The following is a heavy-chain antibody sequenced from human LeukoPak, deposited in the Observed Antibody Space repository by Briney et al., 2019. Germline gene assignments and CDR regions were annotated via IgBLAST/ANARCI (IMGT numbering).Heavy chain of an antibody. D-gene: IGHD2-21*01. J-gene: IGHJ4*02. CDR2: IIPFLGTT. Sequence: SVKVSCKASGGVFTTYAISWVRQALGQGLEWMGAIIPFLGTTNYAQKFQGRVTITADEPTRTAYMELTYLRSDDTALYYCTIIPNVILFTHYFEYWGQGTLVTVSS. CDR3: TIIPNVILFTHYFEY. CDR1: GGVFTTYA. V-gene: IGHV1-69*13.